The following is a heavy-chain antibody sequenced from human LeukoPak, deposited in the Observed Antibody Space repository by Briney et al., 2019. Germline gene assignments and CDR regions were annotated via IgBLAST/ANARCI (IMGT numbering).Heavy chain of an antibody. Sequence: SETLSLTCTVSGASISRYYWSWIRQPPGKGLEWIGYIYYRGSTNYNPSLKSRVTISVDTSKNQFSPKLSSVTAADTALYYCARHGISGSYYVAVEGYYYGMDVWGQGTTVTVSS. V-gene: IGHV4-59*08. J-gene: IGHJ6*02. D-gene: IGHD1-26*01. CDR1: GASISRYY. CDR3: ARHGISGSYYVAVEGYYYGMDV. CDR2: IYYRGST.